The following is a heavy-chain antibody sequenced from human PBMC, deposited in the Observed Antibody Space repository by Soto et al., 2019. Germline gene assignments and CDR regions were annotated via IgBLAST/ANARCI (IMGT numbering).Heavy chain of an antibody. CDR1: GFTFSNYG. Sequence: PGRSLRLSCADPGFTFSNYGMSWVRQTPGKGLEWVSAVSDNGGRTRYADSVKGRFTISRDNSQNTLYLQMLSLRADDTAIYYCAKDYWNPRYFDNWGQGTLVTVSS. D-gene: IGHD1-1*01. CDR3: AKDYWNPRYFDN. J-gene: IGHJ4*02. CDR2: VSDNGGRT. V-gene: IGHV3-23*01.